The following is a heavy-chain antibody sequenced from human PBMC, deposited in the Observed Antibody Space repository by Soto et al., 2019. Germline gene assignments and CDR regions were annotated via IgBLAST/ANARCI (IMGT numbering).Heavy chain of an antibody. D-gene: IGHD6-13*01. CDR1: GFIFTGYN. V-gene: IGHV3-21*01. CDR2: TSSGSSYI. CDR3: ARRRAAAGTLTFDY. J-gene: IGHJ4*02. Sequence: GSLRLSCAASGFIFTGYNMNWVRQAPGKGLEWVSSTSSGSSYIYYADSVKGRFTISRDNAKNSLYLQMNTLRAEDTALYYCARRRAAAGTLTFDYWGQGTRVTVSS.